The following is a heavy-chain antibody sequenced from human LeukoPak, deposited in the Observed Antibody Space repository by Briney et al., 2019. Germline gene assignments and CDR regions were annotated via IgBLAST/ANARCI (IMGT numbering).Heavy chain of an antibody. Sequence: KPSETLSLTCAVYGGSFSGYYWSWIRQPPGKGLEWIGEINHSGSTNYNPSLKSRVTISVDTSNNQVSLKLSSVTAADTAVYYCARGNGSGSYNNWFDPWGQGTLVTVSS. CDR1: GGSFSGYY. V-gene: IGHV4-34*01. CDR2: INHSGST. CDR3: ARGNGSGSYNNWFDP. J-gene: IGHJ5*02. D-gene: IGHD3-10*01.